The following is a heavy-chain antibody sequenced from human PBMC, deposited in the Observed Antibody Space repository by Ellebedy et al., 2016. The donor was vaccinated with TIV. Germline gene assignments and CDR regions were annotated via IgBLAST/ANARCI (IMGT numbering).Heavy chain of an antibody. D-gene: IGHD3-10*01. CDR3: AKDLRVRGRGYGMDV. V-gene: IGHV3-9*01. J-gene: IGHJ6*02. CDR2: ISWNSGSI. Sequence: SLKISXAASGFTFDDYAMHWVRQAPGKGLEWVSGISWNSGSIGYADSVKGRFTISRDNAKNSLYLQMNSLRAEDTALYYCAKDLRVRGRGYGMDVWGQGTTVTVSS. CDR1: GFTFDDYA.